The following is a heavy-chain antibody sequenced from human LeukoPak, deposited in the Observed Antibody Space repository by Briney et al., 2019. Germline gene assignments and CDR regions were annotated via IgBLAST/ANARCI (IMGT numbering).Heavy chain of an antibody. V-gene: IGHV3-30*18. CDR3: AKDQKWGPADYYFDS. CDR2: ISTDGKDK. Sequence: GGSLRLSCVASGFTFSSYSMNWVRQAPGKGLEWVTVISTDGKDKKYADSVKGRFAISRDNSKNTLDLQMNSLRAEDTAVYYCAKDQKWGPADYYFDSWGQGTLVTVSS. CDR1: GFTFSSYS. J-gene: IGHJ4*02. D-gene: IGHD2-2*01.